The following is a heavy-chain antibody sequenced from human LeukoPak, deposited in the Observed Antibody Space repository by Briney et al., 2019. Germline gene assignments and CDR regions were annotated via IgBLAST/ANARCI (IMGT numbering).Heavy chain of an antibody. V-gene: IGHV3-74*01. CDR2: IKPDGSDT. J-gene: IGHJ4*02. D-gene: IGHD5-12*01. CDR3: ARGKFGGYFIDY. Sequence: GGSLRLSCGASGFTFTTHWIHWVRQAPGKGLEWVSRIKPDGSDTNYADSVKGRFTISRDNAKNTVYLQMNSLRAEDTAVYYCARGKFGGYFIDYWGQGTLVTVSS. CDR1: GFTFTTHW.